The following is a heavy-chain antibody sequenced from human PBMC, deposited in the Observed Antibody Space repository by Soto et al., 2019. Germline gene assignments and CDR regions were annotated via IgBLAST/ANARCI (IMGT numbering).Heavy chain of an antibody. V-gene: IGHV4-59*08. CDR2: IYYSGST. CDR3: ARHGVRTTVTTTTTKPYYYGMDV. J-gene: IGHJ6*02. Sequence: PSETLSLTCTVSGGSISSYYWSWIRQPPGKGLEWIGYIYYSGSTNYNPSLKSRVTISVDTSKNQFSLKLSSVTAADTAVYYCARHGVRTTVTTTTTKPYYYGMDVWGQGTTVTVSS. D-gene: IGHD4-17*01. CDR1: GGSISSYY.